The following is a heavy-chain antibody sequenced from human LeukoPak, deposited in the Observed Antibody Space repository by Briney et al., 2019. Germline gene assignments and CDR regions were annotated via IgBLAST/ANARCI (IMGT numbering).Heavy chain of an antibody. Sequence: GGSLRLSCAASGFTFSSYGMHWVRQAPGKGLEWVAVIWYDGSNKYYADSVKGRFTISRDNSKNTQYLQMNSLRAEDTAVYYCARFPRYYYDSSGSPGAFDIWGQGTMVTVSS. CDR3: ARFPRYYYDSSGSPGAFDI. D-gene: IGHD3-22*01. CDR2: IWYDGSNK. V-gene: IGHV3-33*01. CDR1: GFTFSSYG. J-gene: IGHJ3*02.